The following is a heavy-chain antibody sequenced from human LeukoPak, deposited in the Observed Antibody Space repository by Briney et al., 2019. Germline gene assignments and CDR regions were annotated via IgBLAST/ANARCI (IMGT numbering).Heavy chain of an antibody. CDR2: IYYSGST. CDR3: VSSISNIAARPTAFDI. J-gene: IGHJ3*02. V-gene: IGHV4-59*08. CDR1: GGSISSDC. D-gene: IGHD6-6*01. Sequence: SETLSLTCTVSGGSISSDCWSWIRQPPGKGLEWIGYIYYSGSTKYNPSLKSGVTISVDTSKNQFSLKLRSVTAADTAVYYCVSSISNIAARPTAFDIWGQGTMVTVSS.